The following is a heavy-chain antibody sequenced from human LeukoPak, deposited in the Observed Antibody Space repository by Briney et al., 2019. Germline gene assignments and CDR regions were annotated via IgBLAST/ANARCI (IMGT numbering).Heavy chain of an antibody. CDR2: ISYDGSNK. D-gene: IGHD5-18*01. V-gene: IGHV3-30*18. CDR3: AKLGMMDTANSY. CDR1: GFTFSSYG. Sequence: PGGSLRLSCAASGFTFSSYGMHWVRQAPGKGLEWVAVISYDGSNKYYADSVKGRFTISRDNSKNTLYLQMNSLRAEDTAVYYCAKLGMMDTANSYWGQGTLVTVSS. J-gene: IGHJ4*02.